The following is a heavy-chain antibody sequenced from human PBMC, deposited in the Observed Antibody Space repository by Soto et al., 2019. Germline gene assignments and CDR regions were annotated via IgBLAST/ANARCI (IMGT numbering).Heavy chain of an antibody. CDR3: ARDXLEGYSYGYIYYYGMDV. Sequence: SETLYLTCTVSGGSISSYYWSWIRQPPGKGLEWIGYIYYSGSTNYNPSLKSRVTISVDTSKNQFSLKLSSVTAADTAVYYCARDXLEGYSYGYIYYYGMDVWGQGTTVTVSS. V-gene: IGHV4-59*01. CDR1: GGSISSYY. J-gene: IGHJ6*02. CDR2: IYYSGST. D-gene: IGHD5-18*01.